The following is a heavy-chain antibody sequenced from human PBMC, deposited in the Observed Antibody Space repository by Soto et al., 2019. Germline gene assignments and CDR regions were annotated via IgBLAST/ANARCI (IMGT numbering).Heavy chain of an antibody. D-gene: IGHD2-8*01. CDR1: GYTFTSYY. CDR2: ISASNGST. V-gene: IGHV1-46*01. Sequence: ASVKVSCKASGYTFTSYYMHWVRQAPGQGLEWMGIISASNGSTSYAQKLQGRVTMTTDTSTSTAYMELRSLRSDDTAVYYCARDFQYGRYFDYWGQGTLVTVSS. CDR3: ARDFQYGRYFDY. J-gene: IGHJ4*02.